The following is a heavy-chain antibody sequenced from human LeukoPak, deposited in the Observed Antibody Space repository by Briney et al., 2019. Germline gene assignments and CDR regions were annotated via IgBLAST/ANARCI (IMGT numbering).Heavy chain of an antibody. D-gene: IGHD3-3*01. Sequence: SETLSLTCTVSGGSISSSSYYWGWIRQPPGKGLEWIGSIYHSGSTYYNPSLKSRVTISVDTSKNQFSLKLSSVTAADTAVYYCARVRFLEWLYYYYYYMDVWGKGTTVTVSS. V-gene: IGHV4-39*07. J-gene: IGHJ6*03. CDR1: GGSISSSSYY. CDR3: ARVRFLEWLYYYYYYMDV. CDR2: IYHSGST.